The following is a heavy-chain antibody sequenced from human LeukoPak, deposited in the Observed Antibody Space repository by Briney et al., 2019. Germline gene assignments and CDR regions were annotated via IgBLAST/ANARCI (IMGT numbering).Heavy chain of an antibody. CDR3: SRAYSSGWLGINDY. CDR2: IRNKANGGTA. Sequence: GGSLRLSCLGSGFTFSDYAMTWVRQAPGKGLEWVGFIRNKANGGTADYAASVKGRFTISRDDSKTIAYLQMNSLKTEDTAVYYCSRAYSSGWLGINDYWGQGAPVTVSS. J-gene: IGHJ4*02. D-gene: IGHD6-19*01. V-gene: IGHV3-49*04. CDR1: GFTFSDYA.